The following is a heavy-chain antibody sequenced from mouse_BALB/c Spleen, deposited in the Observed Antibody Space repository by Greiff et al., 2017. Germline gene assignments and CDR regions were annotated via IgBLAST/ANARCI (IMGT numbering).Heavy chain of an antibody. V-gene: IGHV5-6-5*01. Sequence: EVMLVESGGGLVKPGGSLKLSCAASGFTFSSYAMSWIRQTPEKRLEWVASISSGGSTYYPDSVKGRFTISRDNARNILYLQMSSLRSEDTAMYYCAREPFYDGYYPAWFAYWGQGTLVTVSA. CDR1: GFTFSSYA. J-gene: IGHJ3*01. CDR3: AREPFYDGYYPAWFAY. D-gene: IGHD2-3*01. CDR2: ISSGGST.